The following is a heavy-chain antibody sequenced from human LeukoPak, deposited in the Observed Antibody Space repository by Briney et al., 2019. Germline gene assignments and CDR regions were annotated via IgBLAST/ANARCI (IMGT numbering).Heavy chain of an antibody. V-gene: IGHV1-24*01. CDR2: FDPEDGET. Sequence: ASVKVSCKVSGYTLTELSMHWVRQAPGKGLEWMGGFDPEDGETIYAQKFQGRVTMTEDTSTDTAYMELSSLRSEDTAVYYCATDFTPYYYYGMDVWGHGTTVTVSS. CDR3: ATDFTPYYYYGMDV. J-gene: IGHJ6*02. CDR1: GYTLTELS.